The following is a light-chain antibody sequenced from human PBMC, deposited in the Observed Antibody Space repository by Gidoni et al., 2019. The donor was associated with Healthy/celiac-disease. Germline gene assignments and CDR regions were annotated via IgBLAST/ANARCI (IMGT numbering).Light chain of an antibody. V-gene: IGKV3-11*01. J-gene: IGKJ1*01. CDR1: QSVSSY. Sequence: EIVLTQSPATLSLSPGERATLSCRASQSVSSYFSWYQQQPRQAPRLLIYDASNSATGTPARCSGRGSGTDSTLTSSSLEPEDFAVYYCQQRSNWPRTFGQGTKVEIK. CDR2: DAS. CDR3: QQRSNWPRT.